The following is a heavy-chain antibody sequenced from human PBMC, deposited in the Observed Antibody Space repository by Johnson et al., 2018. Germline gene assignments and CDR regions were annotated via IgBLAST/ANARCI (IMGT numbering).Heavy chain of an antibody. V-gene: IGHV3-21*04. J-gene: IGHJ4*02. CDR1: GFTFSSYS. D-gene: IGHD5-18*01. CDR2: ISSSSRYI. CDR3: AKERGSYGPLVVSVFDD. Sequence: VQLVQSGGGLVKXGGSLRLSCAASGFTFSSYSMNWVRQATGKGLEWVSSISSSSRYIYYADSVKGRFTISRDNSKKPLYLQMNSPRTEETAVCYCAKERGSYGPLVVSVFDDWGQGTLVTVSS.